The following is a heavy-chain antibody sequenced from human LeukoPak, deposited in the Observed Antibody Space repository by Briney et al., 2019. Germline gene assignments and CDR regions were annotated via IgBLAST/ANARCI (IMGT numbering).Heavy chain of an antibody. V-gene: IGHV3-11*01. CDR2: ISSSSNNI. Sequence: GGSLRLSCAASGFTFSNYYMSWIRQAPGKGLEWVSYISSSSNNIYYADSVKGRFTVSRDNAKNSLYLQMNSLRAEDTAVYYCARDPPVSPRYCYYFGMDVWGQGTTVTVSS. CDR1: GFTFSNYY. CDR3: ARDPPVSPRYCYYFGMDV. J-gene: IGHJ6*02.